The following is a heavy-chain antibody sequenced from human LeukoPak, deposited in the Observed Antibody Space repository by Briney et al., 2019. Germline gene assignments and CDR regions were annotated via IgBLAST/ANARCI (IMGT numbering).Heavy chain of an antibody. D-gene: IGHD2-15*01. J-gene: IGHJ4*02. CDR3: ARRGDCSGSSCNYDN. CDR2: INAGNGNT. CDR1: GYTFTSYA. Sequence: ASVKVSCKASGYTFTSYAMHWVRQAPGQRLEWMGWINAGNGNTKYSQKFQGRVTITADESTSTAYMELSSLRSEDTAVYYCARRGDCSGSSCNYDNWGQGTLVTVSS. V-gene: IGHV1-3*01.